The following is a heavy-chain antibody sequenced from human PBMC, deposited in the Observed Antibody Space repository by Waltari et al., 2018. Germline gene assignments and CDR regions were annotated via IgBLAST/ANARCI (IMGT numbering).Heavy chain of an antibody. D-gene: IGHD6-13*01. J-gene: IGHJ4*02. CDR2: ISWDGGST. CDR3: AKASSSAALDY. Sequence: EVQLVESGGVVVQPGGSLRLSCAASGFTFDDYTMHWVRQAPGKGLEWVSLISWDGGSTYYADAVKGPFTISRDNSKNSLYLQMNSLRTEDTALYYCAKASSSAALDYWGQGTLVTVSS. CDR1: GFTFDDYT. V-gene: IGHV3-43*01.